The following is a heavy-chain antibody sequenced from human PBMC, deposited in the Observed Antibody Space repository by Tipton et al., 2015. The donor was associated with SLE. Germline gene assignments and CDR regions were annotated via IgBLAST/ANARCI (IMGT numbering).Heavy chain of an antibody. CDR2: IDHSGST. CDR3: ARSHHDILEVDY. CDR1: GVSFSGFY. V-gene: IGHV4-34*01. J-gene: IGHJ4*02. Sequence: TLSLTCAVYGVSFSGFYWNWIRQPPGKGLEWIGEIDHSGSTNYNPSLKSRVTISVDRSKNQFSLKLSSVTAADTAVYYCARSHHDILEVDYWGQGTLVTVSS. D-gene: IGHD3-9*01.